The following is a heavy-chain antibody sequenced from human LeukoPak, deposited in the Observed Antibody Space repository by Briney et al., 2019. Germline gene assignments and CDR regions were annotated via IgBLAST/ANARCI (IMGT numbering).Heavy chain of an antibody. CDR3: ARDHGGPFSSERGEFDY. J-gene: IGHJ4*02. V-gene: IGHV1-18*01. D-gene: IGHD2-15*01. Sequence: ASVKVSCKASGYTFTSYGISWVRQAPGQGLEWMGWISAYNGNTNYAQKLQGRVTMTTDTSTSTAYMELRSLRSDDTAVYYCARDHGGPFSSERGEFDYWGQGTLVTVSS. CDR1: GYTFTSYG. CDR2: ISAYNGNT.